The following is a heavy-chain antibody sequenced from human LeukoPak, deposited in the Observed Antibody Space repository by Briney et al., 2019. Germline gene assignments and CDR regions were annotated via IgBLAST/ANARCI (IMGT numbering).Heavy chain of an antibody. V-gene: IGHV3-7*01. Sequence: GGSLRLSCAASGFSFSTHWMSWFRQAPGKGLEWVALIKQDGSDKHYVDSVKGRFTISRDNARNSLYLQMNSLRADDTAVYYCAGDEGWTFDIWGQGTKVTVSS. CDR1: GFSFSTHW. D-gene: IGHD5-24*01. CDR3: AGDEGWTFDI. CDR2: IKQDGSDK. J-gene: IGHJ3*02.